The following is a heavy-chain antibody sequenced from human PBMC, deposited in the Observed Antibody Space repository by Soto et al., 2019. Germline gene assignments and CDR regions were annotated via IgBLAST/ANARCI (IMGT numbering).Heavy chain of an antibody. J-gene: IGHJ3*01. D-gene: IGHD1-20*01. V-gene: IGHV3-23*01. CDR1: GRTMSAYA. CDR2: IAGVDI. Sequence: GGSLRLSCPGNGRTMSAYAMSWVRQAPGKGLEWVSTIAGVDIFYSDSVQGRFTVSIDKSKNLLFLQMNSLTADDTATYYCAQDHFKGNGIYDGFDVWGQGTTVTVSS. CDR3: AQDHFKGNGIYDGFDV.